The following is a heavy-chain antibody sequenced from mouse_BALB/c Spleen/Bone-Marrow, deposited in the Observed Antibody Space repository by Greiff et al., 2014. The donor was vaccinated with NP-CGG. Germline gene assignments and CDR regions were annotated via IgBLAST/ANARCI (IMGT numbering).Heavy chain of an antibody. V-gene: IGHV1-67*01. Sequence: VQLQQSGPELARPGESVKISCTGSGYTFTDYAMHWVKQSHAKSLEWIEVITTYSANAKYNQKFKGKATMTVDKSSSTAYLELAGLTSEDSDIYYCARGGTGPFPYWGQGTLVTVSA. CDR1: GYTFTDYA. J-gene: IGHJ3*01. CDR2: ITTYSANA. D-gene: IGHD3-3*01. CDR3: ARGGTGPFPY.